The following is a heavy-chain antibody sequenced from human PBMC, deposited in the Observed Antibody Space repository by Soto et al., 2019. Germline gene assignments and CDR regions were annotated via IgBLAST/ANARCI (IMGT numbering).Heavy chain of an antibody. CDR2: IIPIFGTA. V-gene: IGHV1-69*13. D-gene: IGHD6-13*01. CDR1: GGTFSSYA. CDR3: ARVTAAAGNVRDYYYYYYGMDV. Sequence: ASVKVSCKASGGTFSSYAISWVRQAPGQGLEWMGGIIPIFGTANYAQKLQGRVTITADESTSTAYMELSSLRSEDTAVYYCARVTAAAGNVRDYYYYYYGMDVWGQGTTVTVSS. J-gene: IGHJ6*02.